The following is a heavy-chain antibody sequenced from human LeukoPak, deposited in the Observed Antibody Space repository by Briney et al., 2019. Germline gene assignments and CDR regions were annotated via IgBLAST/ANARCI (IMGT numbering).Heavy chain of an antibody. CDR1: GFTFSSYA. D-gene: IGHD2-2*01. Sequence: GGSLRLSCAASGFTFSSYAMSWVRQAPGKGLEWVSAISGSGGSTYYADSVKGRFTISRDNSKNTLYLQMNSLRAEDTAVYYCAKGSAVVPAAHNWFDPWGQGTLVTVSS. CDR2: ISGSGGST. V-gene: IGHV3-23*01. CDR3: AKGSAVVPAAHNWFDP. J-gene: IGHJ5*02.